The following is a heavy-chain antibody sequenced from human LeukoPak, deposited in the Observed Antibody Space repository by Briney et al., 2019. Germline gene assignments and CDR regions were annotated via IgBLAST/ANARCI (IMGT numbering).Heavy chain of an antibody. J-gene: IGHJ3*02. Sequence: SETLSLTCAVSGGSISSSNWWSWVRQPPGKGLEWIGEIYHSGSTNYNPSLKSRVTISVDKSKNQFSLKLSSVTAADTAVYYCARDMSLERLGGENAFDIWGQGTMVTVSS. CDR1: GGSISSSNW. CDR2: IYHSGST. D-gene: IGHD1-1*01. V-gene: IGHV4-4*02. CDR3: ARDMSLERLGGENAFDI.